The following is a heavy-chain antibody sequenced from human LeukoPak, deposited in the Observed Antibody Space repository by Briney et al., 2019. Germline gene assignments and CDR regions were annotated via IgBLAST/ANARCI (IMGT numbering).Heavy chain of an antibody. J-gene: IGHJ6*03. CDR1: GFTFSSYW. CDR2: IKQDGSEK. V-gene: IGHV3-7*01. CDR3: ARERQQLVQFHYYYYYMDV. D-gene: IGHD6-13*01. Sequence: QPGGSLRLSCAASGFTFSSYWMSWVRQAPGKGLEWVANIKQDGSEKYYVDSVKGRFTISRDNAKNSLYLQMNSLRAEDTAVYYCARERQQLVQFHYYYYYMDVWGKGTTVTVSS.